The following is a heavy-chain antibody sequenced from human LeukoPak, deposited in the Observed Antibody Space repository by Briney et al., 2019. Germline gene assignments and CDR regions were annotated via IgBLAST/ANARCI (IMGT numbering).Heavy chain of an antibody. CDR2: ISAGGDGT. Sequence: GGSLRLSCAASGFSFSRYPMGWVRQAPGKGLEWVSGISAGGDGTYHADPVKGRFTISRDNSKNTLYLQMNSLRAEDTAVYYCARGSYGDYEAYYFDYWGQGTLVTVSS. CDR1: GFSFSRYP. D-gene: IGHD4-17*01. V-gene: IGHV3-23*01. J-gene: IGHJ4*02. CDR3: ARGSYGDYEAYYFDY.